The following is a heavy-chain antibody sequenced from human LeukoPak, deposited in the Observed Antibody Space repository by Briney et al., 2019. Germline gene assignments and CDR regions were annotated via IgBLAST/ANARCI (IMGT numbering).Heavy chain of an antibody. CDR1: GYTFTSYG. Sequence: ASVKVSCKASGYTFTSYGITWVRQAPGQGLEWMGWISAYNGNTNYVHKFQGRVTMTTDTSTSTAYMELRSLRSDDTAVYYCARDISPTTVVADFDYWGQGTLVTVSS. D-gene: IGHD4-23*01. V-gene: IGHV1-18*01. CDR2: ISAYNGNT. CDR3: ARDISPTTVVADFDY. J-gene: IGHJ4*02.